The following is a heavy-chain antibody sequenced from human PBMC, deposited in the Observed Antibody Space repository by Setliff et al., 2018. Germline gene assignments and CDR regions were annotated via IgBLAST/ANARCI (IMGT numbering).Heavy chain of an antibody. V-gene: IGHV4-38-2*02. CDR2: IGHTGSI. CDR1: GYSSSSGYI. Sequence: PSETLSLTCTVSGYSSSSGYIWGWIRQPPGKGLEWVGNIGHTGSINYNPSLKSRLTISRDTSKNQVSLKLNSVTAADMAVYYCAREQWLDPPGYYYMDVWAKGTTVTVSS. D-gene: IGHD6-19*01. J-gene: IGHJ6*03. CDR3: AREQWLDPPGYYYMDV.